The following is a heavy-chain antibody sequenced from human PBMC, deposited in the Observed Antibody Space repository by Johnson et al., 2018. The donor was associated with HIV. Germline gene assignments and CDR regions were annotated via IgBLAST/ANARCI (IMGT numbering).Heavy chain of an antibody. CDR2: ISYDGSNK. CDR3: AREGGGYDEKGAFDI. V-gene: IGHV3-30*04. J-gene: IGHJ3*02. Sequence: QMQLVESGGGVVQPGRSLRLSCAASGFTFSSYAMHWVRQAPGKGLEWVAVISYDGSNKYYADSVKGRFTISRDNSKNTLYLQMNSLRAEDTAVYYCAREGGGYDEKGAFDIWGQGTMVTVSS. D-gene: IGHD5-12*01. CDR1: GFTFSSYA.